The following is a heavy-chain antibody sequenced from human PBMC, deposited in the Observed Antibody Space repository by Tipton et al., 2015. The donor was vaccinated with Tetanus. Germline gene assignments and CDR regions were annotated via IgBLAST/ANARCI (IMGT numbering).Heavy chain of an antibody. Sequence: LRLSCAVYGASFSDYYWSWIRQAPGKGLEWIGEINHSGSTNHNPSLKSRVTLSVDTSKNQFSLKLNSVTAADTAMYYCARGSGWADFWGQGTQVTVSS. CDR1: GASFSDYY. CDR3: ARGSGWADF. D-gene: IGHD6-19*01. V-gene: IGHV4-34*01. CDR2: INHSGST. J-gene: IGHJ4*02.